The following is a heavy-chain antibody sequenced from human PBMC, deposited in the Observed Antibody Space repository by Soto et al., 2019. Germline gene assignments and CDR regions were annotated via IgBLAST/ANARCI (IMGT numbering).Heavy chain of an antibody. D-gene: IGHD2-2*01. J-gene: IGHJ4*02. CDR3: ASPGGYCSSTSCSTMYYFDY. CDR2: IIPMFGTA. Sequence: QVQLVQSGAEVKKPGSSVKVSCKASGGTFSSYAISWVRQAPGQGLEWMGGIIPMFGTANYAQKFQGRVTITADESTSTAYMELSSLRSEDTAVYYCASPGGYCSSTSCSTMYYFDYWGQGTLVTVSS. CDR1: GGTFSSYA. V-gene: IGHV1-69*01.